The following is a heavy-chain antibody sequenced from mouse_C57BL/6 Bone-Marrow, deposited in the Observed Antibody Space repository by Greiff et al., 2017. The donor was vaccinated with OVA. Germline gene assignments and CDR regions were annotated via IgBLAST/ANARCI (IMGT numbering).Heavy chain of an antibody. V-gene: IGHV1-42*01. Sequence: VQLQQSGPELVKPGASVKISCKASGYSFTGYYMNWVKQSPEKSLEWIGEINPSTGGTTYNQKFKAKATLTVDNSPSTAYMQLKSLTSEDSAVYYCARRYDYYAMDYWGQGTSVTVSS. CDR3: ARRYDYYAMDY. J-gene: IGHJ4*01. CDR2: INPSTGGT. CDR1: GYSFTGYY.